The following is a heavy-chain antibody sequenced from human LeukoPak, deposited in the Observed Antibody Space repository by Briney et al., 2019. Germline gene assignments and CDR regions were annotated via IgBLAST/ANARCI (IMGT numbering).Heavy chain of an antibody. CDR2: INAYNGNT. D-gene: IGHD4-23*01. Sequence: VKVSCKASGYTFTSYGISWVRQAPGQGLEWMGWINAYNGNTNYAQKLQGRVTMTTDTSTSTAYMELRSLRSDDTAVYYCARRAYGGNAPFFDYWGQGTLVTVSS. V-gene: IGHV1-18*01. J-gene: IGHJ4*02. CDR1: GYTFTSYG. CDR3: ARRAYGGNAPFFDY.